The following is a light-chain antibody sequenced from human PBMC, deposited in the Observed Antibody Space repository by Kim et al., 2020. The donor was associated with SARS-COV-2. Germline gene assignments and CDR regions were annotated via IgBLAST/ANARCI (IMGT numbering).Light chain of an antibody. CDR3: QVWDRSSDHYV. CDR1: NIGSQR. J-gene: IGLJ1*01. Sequence: YELTQPPSVSVAPGKTARISCGGSNIGSQRVHWYQQKPGEAPVVVIFYDSDRPSGIPDRFSGSNSGDTATLTITRVEAGDEADYYCQVWDRSSDHYVFGTGTKVTVL. CDR2: YDS. V-gene: IGLV3-21*04.